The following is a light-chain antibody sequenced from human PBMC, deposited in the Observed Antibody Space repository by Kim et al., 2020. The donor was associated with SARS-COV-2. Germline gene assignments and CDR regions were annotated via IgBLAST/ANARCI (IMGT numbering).Light chain of an antibody. J-gene: IGLJ3*02. Sequence: QRITSSCSGSSSNTGSNTVNWYQQFPGTAPQLLIDTDDRRPSGVSDRVSCSKSGTSASLAISALRSEDEADYYCATWDDSLDVWMFGGGTKLTVL. CDR3: ATWDDSLDVWM. CDR1: SSNTGSNT. CDR2: TDD. V-gene: IGLV1-44*01.